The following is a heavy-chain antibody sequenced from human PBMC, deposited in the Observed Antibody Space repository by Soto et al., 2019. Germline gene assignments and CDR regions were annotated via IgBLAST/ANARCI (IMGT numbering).Heavy chain of an antibody. J-gene: IGHJ6*02. CDR2: ISGSGVST. Sequence: GGSLRLSCAASGFTFSSYAMSWVRQAPGKGLEWVSAISGSGVSTYYADSVKGRFTISRDNSKNTLYLQMNSLRAEDTAVYYCARDYDFWSGYSRRGMDVWGQGTTVTVSS. D-gene: IGHD3-3*01. V-gene: IGHV3-23*01. CDR3: ARDYDFWSGYSRRGMDV. CDR1: GFTFSSYA.